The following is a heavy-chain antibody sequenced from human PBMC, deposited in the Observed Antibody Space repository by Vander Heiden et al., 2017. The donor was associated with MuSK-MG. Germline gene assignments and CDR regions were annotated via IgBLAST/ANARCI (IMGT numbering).Heavy chain of an antibody. V-gene: IGHV4-34*01. D-gene: IGHD3-10*01. CDR2: INHSGST. J-gene: IGHJ5*02. Sequence: QLQLQQWGAGLLKPSETLSLTCAVYGGSFSGYYWSWIRQPPGKGLEWIGEINHSGSTNYNPSLKSRVTISVDTSKNQFSLKLSSVTAADTAVYYCATARILWFGELLNWFDPWGQGTLVTVSS. CDR3: ATARILWFGELLNWFDP. CDR1: GGSFSGYY.